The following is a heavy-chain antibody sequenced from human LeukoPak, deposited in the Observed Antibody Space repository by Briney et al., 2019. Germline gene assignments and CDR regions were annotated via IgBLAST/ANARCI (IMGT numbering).Heavy chain of an antibody. Sequence: SETLSLTCAVYGGSFSGYYWSWIRQPPGKGLEWIGEINHSGSTNYNPSLKSRVTISVDTSKNQFSLKLSSVTAADTAMYYCARATINIQLPDSWGQGTLVTVSS. CDR2: INHSGST. V-gene: IGHV4-34*01. D-gene: IGHD1-1*01. CDR1: GGSFSGYY. CDR3: ARATINIQLPDS. J-gene: IGHJ5*01.